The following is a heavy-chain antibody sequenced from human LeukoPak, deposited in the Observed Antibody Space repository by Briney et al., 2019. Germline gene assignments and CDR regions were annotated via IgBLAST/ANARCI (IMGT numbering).Heavy chain of an antibody. CDR1: GGSISSYY. Sequence: SETLSLTCTVSGGSISSYYWSWIRQPPGKVLEWIGYIYYSGSTNYNPSLKSRFTISVDSSKNQFSLKLSSVTAADTAVYYCARDRNYRRYYYGMDVWGQGTTVTVSS. CDR3: ARDRNYRRYYYGMDV. CDR2: IYYSGST. J-gene: IGHJ6*02. V-gene: IGHV4-59*01. D-gene: IGHD1-7*01.